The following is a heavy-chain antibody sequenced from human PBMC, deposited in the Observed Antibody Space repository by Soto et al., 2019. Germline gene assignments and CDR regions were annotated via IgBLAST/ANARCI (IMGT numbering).Heavy chain of an antibody. CDR1: GFTFSSYS. D-gene: IGHD1-1*01. Sequence: EVQLVESGGGLVKPGGSLRLSCAASGFTFSSYSMNWVRQAPGKGLEWVSSISSSSSYIYYADSVKGRFTIARDNAKNSMYLQMNSLRAEDTAVYYWARDGSGTTYYYGMDVWGQGTTVTVSS. V-gene: IGHV3-21*01. J-gene: IGHJ6*02. CDR3: ARDGSGTTYYYGMDV. CDR2: ISSSSSYI.